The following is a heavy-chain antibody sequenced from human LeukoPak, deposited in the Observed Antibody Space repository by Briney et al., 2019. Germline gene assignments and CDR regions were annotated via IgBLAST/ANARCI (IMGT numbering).Heavy chain of an antibody. CDR1: GYSFTTYW. CDR3: ARQGSYDSSGYHYFDY. Sequence: GESLKISCKGSGYSFTTYWIGWVRQMPGKGLEWMGIIYPGDSDTRYSPSFQGQVTISADKSISTAYLQWSSLKASDTAMYYCARQGSYDSSGYHYFDYWSQGTLVTVSS. D-gene: IGHD3-22*01. V-gene: IGHV5-51*01. CDR2: IYPGDSDT. J-gene: IGHJ4*02.